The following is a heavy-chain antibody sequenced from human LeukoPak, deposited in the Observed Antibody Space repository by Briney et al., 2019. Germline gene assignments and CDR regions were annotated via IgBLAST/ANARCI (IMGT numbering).Heavy chain of an antibody. CDR3: ASSLRLGELSFSLFDY. Sequence: ASVKVSSKASGYTFTSYGISWVRQAPGQGLEWMGWISAYNGNTNYAQKLQGRVTMTTDTSTSTAYMELRSLRSDDTAVYYCASSLRLGELSFSLFDYWGQRTLVTVSS. J-gene: IGHJ4*02. D-gene: IGHD3-16*02. V-gene: IGHV1-18*01. CDR2: ISAYNGNT. CDR1: GYTFTSYG.